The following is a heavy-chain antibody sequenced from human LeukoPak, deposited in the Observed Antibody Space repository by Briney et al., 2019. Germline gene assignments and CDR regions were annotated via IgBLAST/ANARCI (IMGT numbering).Heavy chain of an antibody. CDR1: GGSISSSSYY. CDR2: IDYSERS. CDR3: ARHGKVASYHYFDY. Sequence: SETLSLTCTASGGSISSSSYYWGWIRQPPGKGLEWIGSIDYSERSSHNPSLKSRVTISVDTSKNQFSLRLSSVTAADTAVYFCARHGKVASYHYFDYWGQGTLVTVSS. D-gene: IGHD3-16*02. J-gene: IGHJ4*02. V-gene: IGHV4-39*01.